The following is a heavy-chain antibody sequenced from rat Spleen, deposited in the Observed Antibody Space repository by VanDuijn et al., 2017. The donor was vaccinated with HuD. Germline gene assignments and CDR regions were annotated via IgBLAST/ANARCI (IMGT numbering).Heavy chain of an antibody. V-gene: IGHV5-25*01. Sequence: EVQLVESGGGLVQPGRSMSLSCATSGFIFSNYYMVWVRQAPTKGLEWVASITTGGVSTYYRDSVKGRFTVSRDNAKSTLYLQMDSLRSEDTATYYCARRHYGYTDYFDYWGQGVMVTVSS. D-gene: IGHD1-9*01. CDR1: GFIFSNYY. CDR3: ARRHYGYTDYFDY. CDR2: ITTGGVST. J-gene: IGHJ2*01.